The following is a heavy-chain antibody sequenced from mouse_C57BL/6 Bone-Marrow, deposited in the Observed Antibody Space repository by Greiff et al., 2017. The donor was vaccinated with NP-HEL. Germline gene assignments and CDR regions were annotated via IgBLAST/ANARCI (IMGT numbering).Heavy chain of an antibody. CDR1: GFTFSSYG. J-gene: IGHJ3*01. CDR3: ARGYYGSSYGFAY. Sequence: EVNLVESGGDLVKPGGSLKLSCAASGFTFSSYGMSWVRQTPDKRLEWVATISSGGSYTYYPDSVKGRVTISRDNAKNTLYLQMSSLKSEDTAMYYCARGYYGSSYGFAYWGQGTLVTVSA. D-gene: IGHD1-1*01. CDR2: ISSGGSYT. V-gene: IGHV5-6*01.